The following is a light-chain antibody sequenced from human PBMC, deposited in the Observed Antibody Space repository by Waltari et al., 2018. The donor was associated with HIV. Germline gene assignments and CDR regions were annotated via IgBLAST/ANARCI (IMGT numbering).Light chain of an antibody. CDR2: RHV. CDR1: ISNIGSKT. J-gene: IGLJ1*01. CDR3: AAWDDSLTSYG. V-gene: IGLV1-44*01. Sequence: QSVLTQSPSASGTPGQRVIIYCSGTISNIGSKTVNWYRHLPGTAPKLLFYRHVKLPQGVPYRLSGPKSGTSASLAISWLQSEDEADYYCAAWDDSLTSYGFGPGTKVTVL.